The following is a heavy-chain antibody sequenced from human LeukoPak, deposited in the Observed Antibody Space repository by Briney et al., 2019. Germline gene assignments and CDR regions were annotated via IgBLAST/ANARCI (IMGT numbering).Heavy chain of an antibody. D-gene: IGHD3-22*01. CDR3: ARGRSTYYYDSSGYYPQGRYMDV. J-gene: IGHJ6*03. Sequence: SETLSLTCAVYGGSFSGYYWSWIRQPPGKGLEWIGEISHSGSTNYNPSLKSRVTISVDTSKNQFSLKLSSVTAADTAVYYCARGRSTYYYDSSGYYPQGRYMDVWGKGTTVTVSS. CDR1: GGSFSGYY. V-gene: IGHV4-34*01. CDR2: ISHSGST.